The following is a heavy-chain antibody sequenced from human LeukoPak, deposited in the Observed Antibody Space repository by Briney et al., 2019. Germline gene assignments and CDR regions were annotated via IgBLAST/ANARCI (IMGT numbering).Heavy chain of an antibody. CDR3: ATNDFWSGYYYFDY. CDR2: ISGSGGST. V-gene: IGHV3-23*01. D-gene: IGHD3-3*01. Sequence: PGGSLRLSCAASGFTFSSYAMSWVRQAPGKGLEWVSAISGSGGSTYYADSVKGRFTISRDNSKNTLYLQMNSLRAEDTAVYYCATNDFWSGYYYFDYWGQGTLVTVSS. J-gene: IGHJ4*02. CDR1: GFTFSSYA.